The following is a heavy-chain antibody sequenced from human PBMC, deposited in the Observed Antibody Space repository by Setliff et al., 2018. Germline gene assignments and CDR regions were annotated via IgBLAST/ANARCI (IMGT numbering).Heavy chain of an antibody. CDR1: GGSISGYY. V-gene: IGHV4-59*08. CDR2: IYSSGSI. J-gene: IGHJ6*03. Sequence: SETLSLTCNVSGGSISGYYWSWIRQPPGKGLEWIGNIYSSGSIKYNPSLRSRVTISVDTVKNQFSLRLSSLTAAGTAVYYCARAPDSGTYYNLYPYYNDVWGKGTTVTVSS. CDR3: ARAPDSGTYYNLYPYYNDV. D-gene: IGHD1-26*01.